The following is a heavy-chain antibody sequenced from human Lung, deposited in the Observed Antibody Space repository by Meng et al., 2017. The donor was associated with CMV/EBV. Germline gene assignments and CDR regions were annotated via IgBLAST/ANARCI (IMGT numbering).Heavy chain of an antibody. V-gene: IGHV4-39*07. J-gene: IGHJ3*02. D-gene: IGHD2-2*01. CDR1: GGSISSSNYY. CDR3: ARDHKFRVGIVVVPAFDI. Sequence: SCTVSGGSISSSNYYWGWIRQPPGKGLEWIGRMLSTGSTYYNPSLKSRVTISLDTSKNQFSLKLNSVTAADTAVYFCARDHKFRVGIVVVPAFDIWXQGTMVTVSS. CDR2: MLSTGST.